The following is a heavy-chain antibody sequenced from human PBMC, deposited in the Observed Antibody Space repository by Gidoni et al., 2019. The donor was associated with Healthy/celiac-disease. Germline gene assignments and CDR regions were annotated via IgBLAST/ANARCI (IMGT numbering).Heavy chain of an antibody. J-gene: IGHJ5*02. Sequence: EVQLVESGGGLVQPGGSLRLSCAASGFTFSSYSMNWVRQSPGKGLEWVSYISSSSSTIYYADSVKGRFTISRDNAKNSLYLQMNSLRAEDTAVYYCARDSREEVDTAGAWGNWFDPWGQGTLVTVSS. CDR1: GFTFSSYS. D-gene: IGHD3-16*01. CDR3: ARDSREEVDTAGAWGNWFDP. CDR2: ISSSSSTI. V-gene: IGHV3-48*01.